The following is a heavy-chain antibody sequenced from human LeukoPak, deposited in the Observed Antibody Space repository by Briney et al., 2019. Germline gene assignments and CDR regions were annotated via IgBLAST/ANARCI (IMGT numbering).Heavy chain of an antibody. CDR3: VRGGFRTFDY. D-gene: IGHD2/OR15-2a*01. CDR1: GFTFSTYW. CDR2: IKQDGSDK. V-gene: IGHV3-7*01. J-gene: IGHJ4*02. Sequence: AGGSLRLSCAASGFTFSTYWISWVRQAPGKGLEWVANIKQDGSDKYYVDSVRGRFTISRDNAKNTVFLQMNSLRAEDTAVYLCVRGGFRTFDYWGQGTLVTVSS.